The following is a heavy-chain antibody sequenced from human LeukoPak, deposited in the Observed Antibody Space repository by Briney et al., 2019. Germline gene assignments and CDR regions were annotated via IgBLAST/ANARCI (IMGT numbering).Heavy chain of an antibody. CDR1: GYTFTSYY. CDR3: ARDVHYGMDV. CDR2: INPSGGST. Sequence: GASVEVSCKASGYTFTSYYMHWVRRASGQGLEWMGIINPSGGSTSYAQKFQGRVTMTRDTSTSTVYMELSSLRSEDTAVYYCARDVHYGMDVWGQGTTVTVSS. J-gene: IGHJ6*02. V-gene: IGHV1-46*01.